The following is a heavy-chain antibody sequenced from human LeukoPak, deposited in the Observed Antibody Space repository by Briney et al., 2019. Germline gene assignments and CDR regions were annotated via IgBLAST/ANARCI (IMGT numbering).Heavy chain of an antibody. V-gene: IGHV3-74*01. J-gene: IGHJ6*03. D-gene: IGHD3-10*01. CDR2: IKSDGSST. CDR1: GFTFSSYW. CDR3: ARVLEVGSGSYYNVVLSYYYMDV. Sequence: GGSLRLSCAASGFTFSSYWMHWVRQAPGKGLVWVSRIKSDGSSTSYADSVKGRFTISRENAKNSLYLQMNSLRAGDTAVYYCARVLEVGSGSYYNVVLSYYYMDVWGKGTTVTISS.